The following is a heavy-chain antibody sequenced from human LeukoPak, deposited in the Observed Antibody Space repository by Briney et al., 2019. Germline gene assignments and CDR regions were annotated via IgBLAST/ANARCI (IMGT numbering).Heavy chain of an antibody. J-gene: IGHJ6*02. CDR2: INHSGST. CDR1: GGSFSGYY. Sequence: SETLPLTCAVYGGSFSGYYWSWIRQPPGKGLEWIGEINHSGSTNYNPSLKSRVTISVDTSKNQFSLKLSSVTAADTAVYYCARAQSAADYYGMDVWGQGTTVTVSS. D-gene: IGHD6-13*01. V-gene: IGHV4-34*01. CDR3: ARAQSAADYYGMDV.